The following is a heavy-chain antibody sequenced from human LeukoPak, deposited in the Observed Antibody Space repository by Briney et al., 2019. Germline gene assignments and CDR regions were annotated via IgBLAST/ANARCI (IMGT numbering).Heavy chain of an antibody. J-gene: IGHJ5*02. Sequence: PSETLSLTCTVSGGSISSYYWSWIRQPPGKGLEWIGYIYYSGSTNYKPSLKSRVTISVDTSKNQFSLKLSSVTAADTAVYYCARGGYYGSGNDFRFDPWGQGTMVTVSS. CDR3: ARGGYYGSGNDFRFDP. CDR1: GGSISSYY. V-gene: IGHV4-59*01. CDR2: IYYSGST. D-gene: IGHD3-10*01.